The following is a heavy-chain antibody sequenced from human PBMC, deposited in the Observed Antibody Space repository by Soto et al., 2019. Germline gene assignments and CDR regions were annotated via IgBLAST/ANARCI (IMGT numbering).Heavy chain of an antibody. CDR3: ARDPLEWELRGPFYY. D-gene: IGHD1-26*01. V-gene: IGHV1-18*04. CDR1: GYTFTSYG. J-gene: IGHJ4*02. Sequence: DSVNVSCKASGYTFTSYGISWVRQAPGQGREWMGWISAYNDNTNYAQKLQGSVTMTTXXXXSXAXIXRKSQRSDVTAVYYCARDPLEWELRGPFYYWGQ. CDR2: ISAYNDNT.